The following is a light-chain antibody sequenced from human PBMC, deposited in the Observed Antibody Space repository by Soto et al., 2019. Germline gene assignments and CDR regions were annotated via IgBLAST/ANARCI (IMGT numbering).Light chain of an antibody. Sequence: EIVMTQSPAILSVSPGERATLSCRASQSVSSNLAWFQQKPGQTPRLLFNGASTSATGIPARFTGSGSGTEFILTISSLQSEDFAVYYCQHRSSWPLTFGGGTKVDIK. CDR1: QSVSSN. CDR3: QHRSSWPLT. CDR2: GAS. V-gene: IGKV3-15*01. J-gene: IGKJ4*01.